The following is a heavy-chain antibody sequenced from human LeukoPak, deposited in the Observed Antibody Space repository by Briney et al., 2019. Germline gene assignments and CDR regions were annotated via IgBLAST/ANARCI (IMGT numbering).Heavy chain of an antibody. CDR2: IYYSGST. D-gene: IGHD6-19*01. CDR3: ARHRYVAVAGTTPFDY. CDR1: GFTFSDRY. V-gene: IGHV4-39*01. J-gene: IGHJ4*02. Sequence: PGGPLRLSCAASGFTFSDRYMDWVRQPPGKGLEWIGSIYYSGSTYYNPSLKSRVTISVDTSENQFSLKLSSVTAADTAVYYCARHRYVAVAGTTPFDYWGQGALVTVSS.